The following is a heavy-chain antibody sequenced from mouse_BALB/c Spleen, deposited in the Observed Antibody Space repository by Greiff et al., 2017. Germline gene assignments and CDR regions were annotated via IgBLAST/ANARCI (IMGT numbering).Heavy chain of an antibody. D-gene: IGHD2-2*01. Sequence: QVQLQQSGAELMKPGASVKISCKATGYTFSSYWIEWVKQRPGHGLEWIGEILPGSGSTNYNEKFKGKATFTADTSSNTAYMQLSSLTSEDSAVYYCARRDGYVYAIDYWGQGTSVTVSS. J-gene: IGHJ4*01. V-gene: IGHV1-9*01. CDR3: ARRDGYVYAIDY. CDR1: GYTFSSYW. CDR2: ILPGSGST.